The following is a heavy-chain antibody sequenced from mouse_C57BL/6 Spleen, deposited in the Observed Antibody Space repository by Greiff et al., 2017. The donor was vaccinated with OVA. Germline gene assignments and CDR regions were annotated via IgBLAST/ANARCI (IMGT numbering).Heavy chain of an antibody. CDR1: GYTFTSYW. J-gene: IGHJ1*03. Sequence: QVQLQQPGAELVKPGASVKLSCKASGYTFTSYWMHWVKQRPGRGLEWIGRIDPNSGGTKYNEKFKSKATLTVDKPSSTAYMQRSSLTSEDSAVYYCARGIYYYGSSYESYFDVWGTGTTVTVSS. V-gene: IGHV1-72*01. D-gene: IGHD1-1*01. CDR3: ARGIYYYGSSYESYFDV. CDR2: IDPNSGGT.